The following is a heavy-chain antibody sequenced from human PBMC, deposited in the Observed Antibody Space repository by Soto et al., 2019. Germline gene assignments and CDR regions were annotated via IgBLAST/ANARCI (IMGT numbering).Heavy chain of an antibody. D-gene: IGHD3-22*01. J-gene: IGHJ1*01. Sequence: EVQLVESGGGLIQPGGSLRLSCAASGFTVSSNYMSWVRQALGKGLEWVSVIYSGGSTYYADSVKGRFTISRDNSKNTRYLQMNSLRAEYTAVYYCARDRVESGYPEYFQHWGQGTLVTVSS. CDR1: GFTVSSNY. CDR2: IYSGGST. V-gene: IGHV3-53*01. CDR3: ARDRVESGYPEYFQH.